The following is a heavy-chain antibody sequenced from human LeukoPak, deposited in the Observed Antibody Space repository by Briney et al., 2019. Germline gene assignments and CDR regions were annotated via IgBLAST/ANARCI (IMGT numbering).Heavy chain of an antibody. CDR3: ARVREGDLILYYFDY. J-gene: IGHJ4*02. CDR1: GFTFSSYA. Sequence: GGSLRLSCAASGFTFSSYAMSWVRQAPGKGLEWVSAISGSGGSTYYADSVKGRFTISRDNAKNSLYLQMNSLRAEDTALYYCARVREGDLILYYFDYWGQGTLVTVSS. V-gene: IGHV3-23*01. CDR2: ISGSGGST. D-gene: IGHD2-21*01.